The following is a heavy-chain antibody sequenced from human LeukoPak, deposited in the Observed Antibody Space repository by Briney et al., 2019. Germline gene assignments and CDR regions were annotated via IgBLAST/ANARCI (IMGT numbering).Heavy chain of an antibody. Sequence: PGGSLRLSCAASGFTFSSYSMNWVRQAPGKGLEWVSSISSSSSYIYYADSVKGRFTISRDNAKNSLYLQMNSLRAEDTAEYYCARARNYDFWSGPVSRDYYGMDVWGQGTTVTVSS. D-gene: IGHD3-3*01. V-gene: IGHV3-21*01. CDR3: ARARNYDFWSGPVSRDYYGMDV. J-gene: IGHJ6*02. CDR1: GFTFSSYS. CDR2: ISSSSSYI.